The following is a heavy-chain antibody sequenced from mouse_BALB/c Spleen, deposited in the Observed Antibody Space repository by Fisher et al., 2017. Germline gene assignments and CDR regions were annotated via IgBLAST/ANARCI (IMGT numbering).Heavy chain of an antibody. Sequence: RFTISRDNAKNTLYLEMSSLRSEDTAMYYCARDGVSLDAMDYWGQGTSVTVSS. CDR3: ARDGVSLDAMDY. D-gene: IGHD2-10*02. V-gene: IGHV5-9-4*01. J-gene: IGHJ4*01.